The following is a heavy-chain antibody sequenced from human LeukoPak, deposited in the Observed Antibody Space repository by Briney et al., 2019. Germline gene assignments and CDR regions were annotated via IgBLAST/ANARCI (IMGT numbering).Heavy chain of an antibody. Sequence: GGSLILSCAASGFTFSSYEMNWVRQAPGKGLEWVSYISSGGGTIYYADSVKGRFTISRDNAKNSLYLQMNSLRAEDTAVYYCVRSFGSSCSWGQGTLVTVSS. D-gene: IGHD3-10*01. CDR1: GFTFSSYE. J-gene: IGHJ5*02. V-gene: IGHV3-48*03. CDR2: ISSGGGTI. CDR3: VRSFGSSCS.